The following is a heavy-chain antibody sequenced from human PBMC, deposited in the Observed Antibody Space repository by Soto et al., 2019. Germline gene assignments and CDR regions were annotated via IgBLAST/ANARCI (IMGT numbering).Heavy chain of an antibody. J-gene: IGHJ4*02. Sequence: QVQLVQSGAEVKKPGSSVKVSCRASGGTFSTYSISWVRQAPGQGLEWMGGIIPIFRTAKYAQKFQGRVTITADEATSTTYMELSSRTSGDTAVYFCARLWGIAPRDDWGQGTLVTVSS. CDR1: GGTFSTYS. CDR3: ARLWGIAPRDD. D-gene: IGHD6-13*01. V-gene: IGHV1-69*12. CDR2: IIPIFRTA.